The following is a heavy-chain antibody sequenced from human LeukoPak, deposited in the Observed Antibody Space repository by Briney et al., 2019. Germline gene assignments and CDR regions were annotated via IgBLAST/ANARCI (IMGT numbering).Heavy chain of an antibody. V-gene: IGHV3-20*04. CDR1: GFTFSSFW. CDR2: INWNGDRT. J-gene: IGHJ4*02. CDR3: ARRDYYGSGSPDF. Sequence: RTGGPLRLSCEVSGFTFSSFWMNWVRQSPGKGLEWVSGINWNGDRTGYADSVKGRFTISRDNAKKSLYLQMNSLRAEDTALYYCARRDYYGSGSPDFWGQGTLVTVSS. D-gene: IGHD3-10*01.